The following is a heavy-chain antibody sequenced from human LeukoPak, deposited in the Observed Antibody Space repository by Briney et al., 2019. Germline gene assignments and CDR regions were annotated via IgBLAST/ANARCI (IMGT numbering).Heavy chain of an antibody. J-gene: IGHJ6*02. D-gene: IGHD6-13*01. V-gene: IGHV3-23*01. CDR2: ISGSGGST. CDR1: GFTFRRYA. CDR3: ARGELYSSSWYGLYYYGMDV. Sequence: GGSLRLSCAASGFTFRRYAMSWVRQAPGQGLEWVSAISGSGGSTYYADSVKGRFSISRDNSKNTLYLQMNSLRAEDTAVYYCARGELYSSSWYGLYYYGMDVWGQGTTVTVSS.